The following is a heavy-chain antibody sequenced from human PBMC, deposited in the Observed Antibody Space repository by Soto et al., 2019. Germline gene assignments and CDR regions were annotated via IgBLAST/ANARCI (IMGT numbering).Heavy chain of an antibody. CDR1: GYIFKNYY. V-gene: IGHV1-46*02. CDR3: ARDLTSGDY. D-gene: IGHD3-3*01. Sequence: QVQLVQSGAEVKKPGASVKISCETSGYIFKNYYIHWVRQAPGQGLEWMAIFNPFSGATNYEQRLQGRFTATMDMSTSTVYMELNNLRSEATAMYYCARDLTSGDYWGQGTLISVSS. CDR2: FNPFSGAT. J-gene: IGHJ4*01.